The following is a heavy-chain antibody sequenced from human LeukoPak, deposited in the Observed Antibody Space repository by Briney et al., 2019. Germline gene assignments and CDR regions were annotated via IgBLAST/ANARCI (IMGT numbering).Heavy chain of an antibody. V-gene: IGHV1-18*01. CDR1: GYTFTSYG. D-gene: IGHD6-19*01. CDR3: ARAHGGGSGWNDDY. CDR2: ISAYNGNT. Sequence: AAVKVSFKASGYTFTSYGISWVRQAPGQGLEWMGWISAYNGNTNYAQKLQGRVTMTTDTSTSTAYMDLRSLRADDTAVYYCARAHGGGSGWNDDYWGQGTLVTVSS. J-gene: IGHJ4*02.